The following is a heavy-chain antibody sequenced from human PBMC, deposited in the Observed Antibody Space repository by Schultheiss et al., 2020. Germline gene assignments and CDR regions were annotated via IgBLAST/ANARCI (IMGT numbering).Heavy chain of an antibody. J-gene: IGHJ4*02. CDR2: IWYDGSNK. V-gene: IGHV3-30*04. D-gene: IGHD1-26*01. CDR3: ARGGAATAIDY. CDR1: GFTFSSYA. Sequence: GGSLRLSCAASGFTFSSYAMHWVRQAPGKGLEWVAVIWYDGSNKYYADSVKGRFTISRDNSKNTLYLQMNSLRAEDTAVYYCARGGAATAIDYWGQGTLVTVSS.